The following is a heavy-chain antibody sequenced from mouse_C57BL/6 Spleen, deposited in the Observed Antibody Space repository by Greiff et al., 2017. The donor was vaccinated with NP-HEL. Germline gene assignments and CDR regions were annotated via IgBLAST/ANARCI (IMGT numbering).Heavy chain of an antibody. J-gene: IGHJ2*01. CDR2: IDPSASYT. CDR3: ARRGEFITTVVAPDY. V-gene: IGHV1-50*01. D-gene: IGHD1-1*01. CDR1: GYTFTSYW. Sequence: QVQLQQPGAELVKPGASVKLSCKASGYTFTSYWMQWVKQRPGQGLEWIGEIDPSASYTNYNQKFKGKATLTVDTSSSTAYMQLSSLTSEDSAVYYCARRGEFITTVVAPDYWGQGTTLTVSS.